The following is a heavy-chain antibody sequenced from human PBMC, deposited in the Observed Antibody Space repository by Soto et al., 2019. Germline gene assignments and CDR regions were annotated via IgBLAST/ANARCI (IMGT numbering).Heavy chain of an antibody. V-gene: IGHV3-33*01. CDR2: IWYDGSNK. CDR1: GFTFSSYG. Sequence: QVQLVESGGGVVQPGRSLRLSCAASGFTFSSYGMHWVRQAPGKGLEWVAVIWYDGSNKYYADSVKGRFTISRDNSKNPLYLQMNRLRAEDTAVYSCARDKKGAAYGITPNWFDPWGQGTLVTVSS. D-gene: IGHD3-16*01. J-gene: IGHJ5*02. CDR3: ARDKKGAAYGITPNWFDP.